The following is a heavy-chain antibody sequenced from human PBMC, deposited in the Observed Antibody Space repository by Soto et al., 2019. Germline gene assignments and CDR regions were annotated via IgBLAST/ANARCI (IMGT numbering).Heavy chain of an antibody. V-gene: IGHV1-18*01. D-gene: IGHD3-9*01. J-gene: IGHJ6*02. CDR1: GYTFTIYG. Sequence: GASVKVSCKASGYTFTIYGISWVRQAPGQGLEWMGWISTYNGNTNYVQKLQGRVTMTTDTSTSTAYMELRSLRSDDTAVYYCARVRDILTGYHYYGMDVWGQGTTVTVSS. CDR3: ARVRDILTGYHYYGMDV. CDR2: ISTYNGNT.